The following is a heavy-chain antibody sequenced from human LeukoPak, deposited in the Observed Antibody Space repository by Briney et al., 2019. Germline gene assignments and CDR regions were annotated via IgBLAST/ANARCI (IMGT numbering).Heavy chain of an antibody. CDR3: ARGDSIAAAGRY. D-gene: IGHD6-13*01. CDR1: GFTFDDYG. V-gene: IGHV3-23*01. J-gene: IGHJ4*02. CDR2: VSASGGST. Sequence: GGSLRLSCAASGFTFDDYGMSWVRQAPGKGLEWVSTVSASGGSTYYADSVKGRFTISRDNSKNTLYLQMNSLRAEDTAVYYCARGDSIAAAGRYWGQGTLVTVSS.